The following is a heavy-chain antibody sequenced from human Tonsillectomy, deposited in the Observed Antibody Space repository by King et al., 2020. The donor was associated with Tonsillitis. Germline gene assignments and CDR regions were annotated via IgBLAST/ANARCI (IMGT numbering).Heavy chain of an antibody. D-gene: IGHD3-16*01. J-gene: IGHJ4*02. CDR3: ARDFWGSDTTYYFDY. Sequence: VQLVESGGGLVKPGGSLRLSCAASGFIFSSYSMNWVRQAPGKGLEWVSSISSSSTFIYYADSVKGRFTISRDDANNSLYLQMNSLRAEDTAVYYCARDFWGSDTTYYFDYWGQGTLVSVSS. V-gene: IGHV3-21*01. CDR1: GFIFSSYS. CDR2: ISSSSTFI.